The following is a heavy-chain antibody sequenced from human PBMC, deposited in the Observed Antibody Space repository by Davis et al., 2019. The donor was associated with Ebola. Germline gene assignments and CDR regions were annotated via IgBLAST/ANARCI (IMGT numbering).Heavy chain of an antibody. CDR3: ARDRPNMEWEKGGIDY. V-gene: IGHV3-48*02. CDR2: ISSSSSTI. Sequence: GESLKISCAASGFTFSSYSMNWVRQAPGKGLEWVSYISSSSSTIYYADSVKGRFTISRDNAKNSLYLQMNSLRDEDTAVYYCARDRPNMEWEKGGIDYWGQGTLVTVSS. J-gene: IGHJ4*02. D-gene: IGHD1-26*01. CDR1: GFTFSSYS.